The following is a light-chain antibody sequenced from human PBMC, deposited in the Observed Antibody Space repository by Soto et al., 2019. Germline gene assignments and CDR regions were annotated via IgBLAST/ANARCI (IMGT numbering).Light chain of an antibody. CDR1: SNDIGGYNY. CDR3: SSYTSSSTLI. J-gene: IGLJ2*01. V-gene: IGLV2-14*01. CDR2: DVS. Sequence: QSALTQPASVSGSPGQSITFSCTGTSNDIGGYNYVSWYQQHPGKAPKLMIFDVSNRPSGVSYRFSGSKSGNTASLTISVLQAEDEADYYCSSYTSSSTLIFGGGTKVTVL.